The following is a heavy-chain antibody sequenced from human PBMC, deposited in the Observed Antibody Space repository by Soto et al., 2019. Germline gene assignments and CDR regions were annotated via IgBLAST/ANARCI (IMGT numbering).Heavy chain of an antibody. D-gene: IGHD6-19*01. CDR3: ARPTRQWLGLRYYYGMDV. CDR2: INHSGST. Sequence: SETLPLTCAVYGGSFSGYYWGWIRQPPGKGLEWIGEINHSGSTDYNPSLKSRVTISVDTSKNQFSLKLSSVTAADTAVYYCARPTRQWLGLRYYYGMDVWGQGTTVT. V-gene: IGHV4-34*01. J-gene: IGHJ6*02. CDR1: GGSFSGYY.